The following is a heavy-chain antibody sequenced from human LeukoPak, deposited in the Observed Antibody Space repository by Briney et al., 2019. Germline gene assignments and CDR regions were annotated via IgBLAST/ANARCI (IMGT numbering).Heavy chain of an antibody. CDR2: FDPEDGET. Sequence: ASVKVSCKVSGYTLTELSMHWVRQAPGKGLEWMGGFDPEDGETIYAQKFQGRVTMTTDTSTSTAYMELRSLRSDDTAVYYCARDRHTTYSGYDSLDYWGQGTLVTVSS. CDR1: GYTLTELS. D-gene: IGHD5-12*01. V-gene: IGHV1-24*01. CDR3: ARDRHTTYSGYDSLDY. J-gene: IGHJ4*02.